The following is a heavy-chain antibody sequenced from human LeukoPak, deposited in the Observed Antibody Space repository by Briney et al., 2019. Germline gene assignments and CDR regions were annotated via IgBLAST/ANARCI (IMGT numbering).Heavy chain of an antibody. Sequence: PGGSLRLSCAASGFTFSSYGMHWVRQAPGKGLEWVAVIWYDGSNKYYADSVKGRFTISRDNSKNTLYLQMNSPRAEDTAVYYCAKDLGDGYPTPEDWGQGTLVTVSS. V-gene: IGHV3-33*06. CDR1: GFTFSSYG. CDR3: AKDLGDGYPTPED. J-gene: IGHJ4*02. D-gene: IGHD5-24*01. CDR2: IWYDGSNK.